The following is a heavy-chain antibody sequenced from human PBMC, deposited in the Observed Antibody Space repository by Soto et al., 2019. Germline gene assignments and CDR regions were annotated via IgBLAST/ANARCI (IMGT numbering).Heavy chain of an antibody. V-gene: IGHV4-61*01. J-gene: IGHJ5*02. CDR2: IYYSGSN. Sequence: SETLSLTCTVSGGSVSSGSYYLSWIRQPPGKGLEWSGYIYYSGSNNYNPSLKRRVTISVDTSKNQFSLKLSSVTAAHTAVYSRATDLGRRIDPWGQGTLVTVSS. CDR3: ATDLGRRIDP. CDR1: GGSVSSGSYY.